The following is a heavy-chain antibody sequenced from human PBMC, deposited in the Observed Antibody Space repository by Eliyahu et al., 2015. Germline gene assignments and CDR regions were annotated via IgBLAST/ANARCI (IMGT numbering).Heavy chain of an antibody. CDR2: IYYXGST. Sequence: QVQLQESGPGLVKPSQTLSLPCTVSGGSISSADSYWSWLRQHPGKGLEWIGYIYYXGSTDYNPSLRSRVTISVDTSKNQFSLKLNSVTAADSAVYYCARERGAFGLDYWGQGTLVTVST. J-gene: IGHJ4*02. CDR3: ARERGAFGLDY. CDR1: GGSISSADSY. D-gene: IGHD3-10*01. V-gene: IGHV4-31*03.